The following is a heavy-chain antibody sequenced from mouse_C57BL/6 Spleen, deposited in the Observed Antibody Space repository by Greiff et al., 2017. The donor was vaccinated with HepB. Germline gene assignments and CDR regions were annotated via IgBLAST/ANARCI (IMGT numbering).Heavy chain of an antibody. Sequence: EVQLQQSGPELVKPGASVKISCKASGYTFTDYYMNWVKQSHGKSLEWIGDINHNNGGTSYNQKFKGKATLTVDKSSSTAYMELRSLTSEDSAVYYCARTDGYYVFDYWGQGTTLTVSS. D-gene: IGHD2-3*01. CDR2: INHNNGGT. CDR1: GYTFTDYY. CDR3: ARTDGYYVFDY. J-gene: IGHJ2*01. V-gene: IGHV1-26*01.